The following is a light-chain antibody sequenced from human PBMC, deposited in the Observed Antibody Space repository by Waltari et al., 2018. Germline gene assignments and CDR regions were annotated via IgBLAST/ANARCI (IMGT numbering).Light chain of an antibody. CDR3: QQYNNWTT. V-gene: IGKV3-15*01. J-gene: IGKJ1*01. Sequence: EIVMTQSPATLSVSPWERATLSCRASQSVRSNLGWYQQKLGQAPRLLIYGASTRATGVPARFSGSGSGTEFTLTISSLQSEDFAVYYCQQYNNWTTFGQGTKVEIK. CDR1: QSVRSN. CDR2: GAS.